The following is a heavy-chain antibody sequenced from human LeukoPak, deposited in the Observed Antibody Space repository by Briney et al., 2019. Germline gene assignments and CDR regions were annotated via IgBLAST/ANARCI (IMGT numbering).Heavy chain of an antibody. V-gene: IGHV2-5*01. CDR1: GFSLSTSGVV. CDR2: IYRNDDK. Sequence: SGPTLVKPTQTLTLTCTFSGFSLSTSGVVVGWIRQPPGKALEWLALIYRNDDKRYSPSPKSRLTITKDTSKNQVVLTMTNMDPVDTATYYCAHSGPYDFWSGYYDYWGQGTLVTVSS. J-gene: IGHJ4*02. CDR3: AHSGPYDFWSGYYDY. D-gene: IGHD3-3*01.